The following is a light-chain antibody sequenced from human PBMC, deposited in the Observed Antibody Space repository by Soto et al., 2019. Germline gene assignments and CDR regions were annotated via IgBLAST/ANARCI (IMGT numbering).Light chain of an antibody. J-gene: IGLJ1*01. CDR3: SSYTSSSIDYV. CDR1: SSDVGGYNY. V-gene: IGLV2-14*01. CDR2: EVS. Sequence: QSALTQPASVSGSPGQSITISCTGTSSDVGGYNYVSWYQQHPGKAPKLMIYEVSNRPSGVSNRFSGSKSGNTASLTISGLPAEDEADYSCSSYTSSSIDYVFGTGTKLTVL.